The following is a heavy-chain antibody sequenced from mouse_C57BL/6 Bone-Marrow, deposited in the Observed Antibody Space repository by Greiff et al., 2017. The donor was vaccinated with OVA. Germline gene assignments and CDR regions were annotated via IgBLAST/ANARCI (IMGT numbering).Heavy chain of an antibody. V-gene: IGHV5-9-1*02. CDR2: ISSGGDYI. D-gene: IGHD1-1*01. CDR3: TRDQNYYGSSLYYFDN. CDR1: GFTFSSYA. J-gene: IGHJ2*01. Sequence: EVMLVESGEGLVKPGGSLKLSCAASGFTFSSYAMSWVRQTPEKRLEWVAYISSGGDYIYYADTVKGRFTISRDNARNTLYLQMSSLKSEDTAMYYCTRDQNYYGSSLYYFDNWGQGTTLTVSS.